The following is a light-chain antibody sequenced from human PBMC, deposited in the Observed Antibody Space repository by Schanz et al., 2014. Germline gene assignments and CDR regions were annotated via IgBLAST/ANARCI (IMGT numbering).Light chain of an antibody. CDR1: SSDVGGYNF. CDR2: DVS. V-gene: IGLV2-14*03. Sequence: QSALTQPPSASGSPGQSVTISCTGTSSDVGGYNFVSWYQQHPGKAPKLMIYDVSNRPSGISNRFSGSKSGNTASLTVSGLQAEDEATYYCSSYTSSSTWVFGGGTQLTVL. CDR3: SSYTSSSTWV. J-gene: IGLJ3*02.